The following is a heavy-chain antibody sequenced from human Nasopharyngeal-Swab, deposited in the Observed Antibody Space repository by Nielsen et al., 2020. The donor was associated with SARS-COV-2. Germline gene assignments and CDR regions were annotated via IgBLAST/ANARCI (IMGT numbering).Heavy chain of an antibody. CDR2: ISYTGTT. Sequence: SETLSLTCTVSGGSISSKSYYWDWIRQPPGKGLKWIGSISYTGTTYYNPSLKSRVSISVDTSKNQFSLNVRAVTAADTAVYYCARGVVAGTFGSWYYYGMDVWGQGTTVTVSS. J-gene: IGHJ6*02. V-gene: IGHV4-39*01. CDR3: ARGVVAGTFGSWYYYGMDV. CDR1: GGSISSKSYY. D-gene: IGHD6-19*01.